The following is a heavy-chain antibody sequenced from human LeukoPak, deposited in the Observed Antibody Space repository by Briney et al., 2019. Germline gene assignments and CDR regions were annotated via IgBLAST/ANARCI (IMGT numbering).Heavy chain of an antibody. CDR1: GFTFSSYG. CDR3: AKDWTTAVTPLH. V-gene: IGHV3-30*18. D-gene: IGHD4-23*01. J-gene: IGHJ1*01. CDR2: ISYDGRDK. Sequence: GRSLRLSCAASGFTFSSYGMHWVRQAPGKGLEWVAVISYDGRDKYYADSVKGRFTISRDNSRNTLYLQMNSLRAEDTAVYYCAKDWTTAVTPLHWGQGTLVIVSS.